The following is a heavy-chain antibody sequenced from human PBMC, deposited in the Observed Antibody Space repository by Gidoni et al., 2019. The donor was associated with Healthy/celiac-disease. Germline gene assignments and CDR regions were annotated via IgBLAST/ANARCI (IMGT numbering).Heavy chain of an antibody. D-gene: IGHD3-10*01. V-gene: IGHV4-39*01. Sequence: QLQLPESGPGLVKPSETLSLTCTVPGGSISSSSYYWGWIRQPPGKGLEWIGSIYYSGSTYYNPSLKSRVTISVDTSKNQFSLKLSSVTAADTAVYYCASEGRSSSFDYWGQGTLVTVSS. CDR1: GGSISSSSYY. CDR3: ASEGRSSSFDY. J-gene: IGHJ4*02. CDR2: IYYSGST.